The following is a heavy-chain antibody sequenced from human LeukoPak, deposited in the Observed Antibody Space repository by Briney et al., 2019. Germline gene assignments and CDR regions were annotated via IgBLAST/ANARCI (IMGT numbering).Heavy chain of an antibody. V-gene: IGHV4-59*01. CDR2: IYYSGST. CDR1: GGSISSYY. CDR3: ARDSSIDYGSGFVYDY. J-gene: IGHJ4*02. D-gene: IGHD3-10*01. Sequence: SKTLSLTCTVSGGSISSYYWSWIRQPPGKGLEWIGYIYYSGSTNYNPSLKSRVTISVDTSKNQFSLKLSSVTAADTAVYYCARDSSIDYGSGFVYDYWGQGTLVTVSS.